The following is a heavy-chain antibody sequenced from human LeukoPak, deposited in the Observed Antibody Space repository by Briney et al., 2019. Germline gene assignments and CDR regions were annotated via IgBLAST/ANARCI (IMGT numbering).Heavy chain of an antibody. V-gene: IGHV4-59*01. Sequence: PSETLSLTCTVSGGSISTYYWSWIRQPPGKGLEWIGYIYYSGSTNYNPSLKSRVTISVDTSKNQFSLKLSSVTAADTAVYYCAREGVGTGSPRIRPFDIWGQGTMVTVSS. CDR1: GGSISTYY. D-gene: IGHD6-19*01. J-gene: IGHJ3*02. CDR2: IYYSGST. CDR3: AREGVGTGSPRIRPFDI.